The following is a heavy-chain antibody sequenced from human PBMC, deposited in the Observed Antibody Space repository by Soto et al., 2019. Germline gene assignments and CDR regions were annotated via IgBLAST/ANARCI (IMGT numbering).Heavy chain of an antibody. CDR3: AKDRRIAVAGTNAFDM. J-gene: IGHJ3*02. CDR2: ISGSGGST. Sequence: PGGSLRLSCAASGFTFDDYTMHWVRQAPGKGLEWVSGISGSGGSTFYADSVKGRFTISRDNSKNTLYLQMNSLRAEDAAVYYCAKDRRIAVAGTNAFDMWGQGTMVTVSS. CDR1: GFTFDDYT. V-gene: IGHV3-23*01. D-gene: IGHD6-19*01.